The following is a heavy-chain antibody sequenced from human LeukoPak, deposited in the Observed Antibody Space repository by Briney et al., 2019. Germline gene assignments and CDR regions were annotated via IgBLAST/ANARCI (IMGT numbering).Heavy chain of an antibody. CDR3: ASDAPGHTALDY. V-gene: IGHV3-74*01. CDR2: INGYGSST. Sequence: PGGSLRLSCAASGFTFISYWMHWVRQAPGKGVVWVSRINGYGSSTDFADSVKGRFTISRDNAKNTLYPQMNSLRAEDTAVYYCASDAPGHTALDYRGQGTLVTVSS. J-gene: IGHJ4*02. D-gene: IGHD5-18*01. CDR1: GFTFISYW.